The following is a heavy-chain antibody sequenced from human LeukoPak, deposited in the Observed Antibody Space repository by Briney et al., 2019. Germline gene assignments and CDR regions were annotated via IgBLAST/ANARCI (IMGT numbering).Heavy chain of an antibody. CDR2: TTHTGST. D-gene: IGHD3-9*01. J-gene: IGHJ4*02. Sequence: KSSETLSLTCNVSGYTMNSGYYWTWIRQTPGNGLEWIGETTHTGSTDYNPSLKSRVSVSVDTSKNQFSLRLTSVTVADTAVYYCARVGILTGYYDYWGQGTLVTVSS. CDR1: GYTMNSGYY. CDR3: ARVGILTGYYDY. V-gene: IGHV4-38-2*02.